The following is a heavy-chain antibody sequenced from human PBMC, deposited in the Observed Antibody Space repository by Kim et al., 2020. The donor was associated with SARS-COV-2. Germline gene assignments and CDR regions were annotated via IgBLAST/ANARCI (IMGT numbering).Heavy chain of an antibody. CDR3: ARGDYGDYRPVGYYYMDV. CDR1: GGSFSGYY. Sequence: SETLSLTCAVYGGSFSGYYWSWIRQPPGKGLEWIGEINHSGSTNYNPSLKSRVTILVDTSKNQFSLKLSSVTAADTAVYYCARGDYGDYRPVGYYYMDVWGKGTTVTVSS. V-gene: IGHV4-34*01. CDR2: INHSGST. D-gene: IGHD4-17*01. J-gene: IGHJ6*03.